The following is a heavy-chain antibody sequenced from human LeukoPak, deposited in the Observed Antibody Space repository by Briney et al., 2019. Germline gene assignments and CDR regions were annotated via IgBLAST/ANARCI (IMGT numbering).Heavy chain of an antibody. CDR2: IYYSGST. D-gene: IGHD3-22*01. Sequence: PSETLSLTCAVSGASISSTSYYWAWLRQPPGKGLEWIGTIYYSGSTYHNPSLKSRVTMSVDTSRNQFSLKLSSVDAADTAVYYCAKAGVRYFDSSGLYAFVFWGQGTTVTVSS. CDR1: GASISSTSYY. CDR3: AKAGVRYFDSSGLYAFVF. J-gene: IGHJ3*01. V-gene: IGHV4-39*01.